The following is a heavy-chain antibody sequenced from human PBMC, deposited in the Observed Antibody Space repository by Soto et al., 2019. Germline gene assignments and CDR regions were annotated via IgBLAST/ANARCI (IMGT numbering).Heavy chain of an antibody. CDR3: AKEKTYSSGWDGMDV. V-gene: IGHV3-23*01. D-gene: IGHD6-19*01. Sequence: EVQLLESGGGLVQPGGSLRLSCAASGFTFSSYAMSWVRQAPGKGLEWVSAISGSGGSTYYADSVKGRFTISRDNSKNTLYVKMNSLTAEDTAVYYCAKEKTYSSGWDGMDVWGQGTTVTVSS. CDR1: GFTFSSYA. J-gene: IGHJ6*02. CDR2: ISGSGGST.